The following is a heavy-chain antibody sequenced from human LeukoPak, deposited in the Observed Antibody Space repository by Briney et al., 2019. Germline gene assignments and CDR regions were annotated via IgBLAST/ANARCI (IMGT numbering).Heavy chain of an antibody. CDR1: GGSISSYY. CDR3: ARRDGRGSYYSFDP. Sequence: SETLSLTCTVSGGSISSYYWSWLRQPPGNGLEWIGYIYYSGSTNYNPSLKSRVTISVDTSKNQFSLKLSSVTAADTAVYYCARRDGRGSYYSFDPWGQGTLVTVSS. CDR2: IYYSGST. V-gene: IGHV4-59*08. J-gene: IGHJ5*02. D-gene: IGHD1-26*01.